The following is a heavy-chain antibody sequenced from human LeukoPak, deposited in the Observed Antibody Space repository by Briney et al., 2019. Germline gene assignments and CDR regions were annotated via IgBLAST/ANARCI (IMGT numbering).Heavy chain of an antibody. J-gene: IGHJ4*02. D-gene: IGHD2-21*02. CDR3: ARDLCGGDCYSGLDY. CDR2: INPNSGGT. Sequence: GASVKVSCKASGYTFTGYYMHWVRQAPGQGLEWMGWINPNSGGTNYAQKFQGRVTMTRDTSISTAYMELSRLRSDDTAVYYCARDLCGGDCYSGLDYWGQGTLVTVSS. V-gene: IGHV1-2*02. CDR1: GYTFTGYY.